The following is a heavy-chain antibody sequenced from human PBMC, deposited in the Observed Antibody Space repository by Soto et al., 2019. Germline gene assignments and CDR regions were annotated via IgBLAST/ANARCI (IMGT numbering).Heavy chain of an antibody. V-gene: IGHV4-31*03. CDR2: IYYSGST. D-gene: IGHD4-17*01. J-gene: IGHJ6*02. Sequence: QVQLQESGPGLAKPSQTLSLTCTVSGGSISSGGYYWSWIRQHPGKGLEWIGYIYYSGSTYYNPSLKSRVTTPVDTSKNPCSLKLSSVTAADPAVYYCARDGSVTTKYYYGMDVWGQGTTVTVSS. CDR3: ARDGSVTTKYYYGMDV. CDR1: GGSISSGGYY.